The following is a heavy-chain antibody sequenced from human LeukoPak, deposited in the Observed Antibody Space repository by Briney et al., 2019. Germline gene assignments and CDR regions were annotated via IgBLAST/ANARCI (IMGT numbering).Heavy chain of an antibody. Sequence: GGSLRLSCAASGFTFSSYGMHWVRQAPGKGLEWVAVIWYDGSNKYYADSVKGRFTISRDNSKNTLYLQMNSLRAEDTAVYYCAKPGVAVLPGLFDYWGQGTLVTVSS. D-gene: IGHD6-19*01. J-gene: IGHJ4*02. V-gene: IGHV3-33*06. CDR2: IWYDGSNK. CDR3: AKPGVAVLPGLFDY. CDR1: GFTFSSYG.